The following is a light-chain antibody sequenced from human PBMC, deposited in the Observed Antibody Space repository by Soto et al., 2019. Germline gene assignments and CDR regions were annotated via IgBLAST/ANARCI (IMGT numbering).Light chain of an antibody. CDR2: DAS. CDR3: QQRSNWMYT. CDR1: QSVSSY. V-gene: IGKV3-11*01. Sequence: EIVLTQSPATLSLSPGERATLSCRASQSVSSYLAWYQQKPGQAPRLLIYDASSRATGIPARFSGSGSGTDFTPTISSLEPEDFAVYYCQQRSNWMYTFGQGTKLEIK. J-gene: IGKJ2*01.